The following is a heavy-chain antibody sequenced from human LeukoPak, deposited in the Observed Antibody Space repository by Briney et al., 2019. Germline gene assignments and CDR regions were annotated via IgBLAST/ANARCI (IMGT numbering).Heavy chain of an antibody. Sequence: SETLSLTCTVSGGSISSSSYYWGWIRQPPGKGLEWIGSIYYSGSTYYNPSLKSRVTISVDTSKNQFSLNLSSVTAADTAVYYCARLYYDSSGYYQICYFDYWGQGTTVTVSS. J-gene: IGHJ4*03. CDR1: GGSISSSSYY. V-gene: IGHV4-39*01. CDR2: IYYSGST. CDR3: ARLYYDSSGYYQICYFDY. D-gene: IGHD3-22*01.